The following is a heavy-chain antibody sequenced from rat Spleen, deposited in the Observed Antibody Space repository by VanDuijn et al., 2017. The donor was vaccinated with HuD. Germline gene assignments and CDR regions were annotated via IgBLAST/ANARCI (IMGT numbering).Heavy chain of an antibody. J-gene: IGHJ2*01. CDR3: GRGQYRYNWIDY. CDR1: APSITSSSR. D-gene: IGHD1-5*01. V-gene: IGHV3-3*01. CDR2: INSAGST. Sequence: EVQLQESGPGPVEVSESLSLTCSVTAPSITSSSRWNWIRKFPGNKLEWMGYINSAGSTNYNPSLKSRSSPTRDTSRNQSFLQVNSVTTEDTATYYCGRGQYRYNWIDYWGQGVMVTVSS.